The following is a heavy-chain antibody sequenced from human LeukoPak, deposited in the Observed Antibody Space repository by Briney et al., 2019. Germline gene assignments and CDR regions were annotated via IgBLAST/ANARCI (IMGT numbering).Heavy chain of an antibody. D-gene: IGHD5-12*01. V-gene: IGHV1-2*02. CDR3: ARDPGYSGYDLVEY. CDR1: GYTFTGYY. Sequence: GASVKVFCKASGYTFTGYYMHWVRQAPGQGLECMGWINPNSGGTNYAQKFQGRVTMTRDTSISTAYMELSRLRSDDTAVYYCARDPGYSGYDLVEYWGQGTLVTVSS. J-gene: IGHJ4*02. CDR2: INPNSGGT.